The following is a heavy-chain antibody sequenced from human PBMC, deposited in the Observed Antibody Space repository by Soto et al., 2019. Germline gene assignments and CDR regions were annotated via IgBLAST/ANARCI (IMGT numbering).Heavy chain of an antibody. CDR3: ARDPHDGDPPRGYFDY. J-gene: IGHJ4*02. CDR1: GYTFTGYY. CDR2: INPNSGGT. V-gene: IGHV1-2*04. D-gene: IGHD4-17*01. Sequence: QVQLVQSGAEVKKPGASVKVSCKASGYTFTGYYMHWVRQAPGQGLEWMGWINPNSGGTNYAQKFQGWVTMTRDTAISTAYMELSRLRSDDTAVYYCARDPHDGDPPRGYFDYWGQGTLVTVSS.